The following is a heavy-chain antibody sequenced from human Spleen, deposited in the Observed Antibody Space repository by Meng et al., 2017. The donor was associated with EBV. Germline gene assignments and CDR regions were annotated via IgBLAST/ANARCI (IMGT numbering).Heavy chain of an antibody. CDR3: ARGEGDFDSSGFSTWFDL. D-gene: IGHD3-22*01. CDR2: INYSGIT. CDR1: AAPNTLGGYY. J-gene: IGHJ5*02. Sequence: QGLLTGSGPGLVDPTETRSLTCAGSAAPNTLGGYYCSWHRQPPGRGLEYIGYINYSGITYYNPSLKSRMSMSVDTSKNQFSLQLSSVTAADTAVYYCARGEGDFDSSGFSTWFDLWGQGSLVTVSS. V-gene: IGHV4-30-4*01.